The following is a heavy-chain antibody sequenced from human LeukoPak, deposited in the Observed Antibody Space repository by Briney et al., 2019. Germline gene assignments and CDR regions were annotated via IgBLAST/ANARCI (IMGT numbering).Heavy chain of an antibody. D-gene: IGHD1-26*01. Sequence: ASVTVSCKASGYTFTDYYLHWARQAPGQGLEWMGWINAKNGGTEYAQKFQGRVTLTRDTSISTAYMVLTSLRYDDTAVYYCARVTSGTYHYWGQGTLVTISS. J-gene: IGHJ4*02. CDR2: INAKNGGT. CDR1: GYTFTDYY. CDR3: ARVTSGTYHY. V-gene: IGHV1-2*02.